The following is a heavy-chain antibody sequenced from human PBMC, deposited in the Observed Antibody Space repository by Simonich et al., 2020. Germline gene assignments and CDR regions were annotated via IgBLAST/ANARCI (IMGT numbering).Heavy chain of an antibody. V-gene: IGHV1-18*01. D-gene: IGHD2-15*01. CDR2: ISEYKGNK. J-gene: IGHJ4*02. CDR1: VYTFTSSG. CDR3: ARASRGTWWYYYFDY. Sequence: QVQLVQSGAEVKKPGASVKVSCKASVYTFTSSGISWVRQAPGQGLEWMGWISEYKGNKNKTQKRQGRVTMTTDTSTSTAYMERRSLRSDDTAVYYCARASRGTWWYYYFDYWGQGTLVTVSS.